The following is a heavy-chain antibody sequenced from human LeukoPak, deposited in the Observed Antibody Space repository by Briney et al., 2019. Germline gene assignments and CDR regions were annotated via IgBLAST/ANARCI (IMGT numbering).Heavy chain of an antibody. V-gene: IGHV4-39*01. CDR3: ARQRLVRGVINWFDP. D-gene: IGHD3-10*01. CDR1: GGSISTSNYY. Sequence: PSETLSLTCTVSGGSISTSNYYWGWIRQPPGKGLEWIGNIFYSGSTYYSPSLRSRVTISLDTSRNQFSLKLNSVTAADTAVYYCARQRLVRGVINWFDPWGQGTLVTVSS. J-gene: IGHJ5*02. CDR2: IFYSGST.